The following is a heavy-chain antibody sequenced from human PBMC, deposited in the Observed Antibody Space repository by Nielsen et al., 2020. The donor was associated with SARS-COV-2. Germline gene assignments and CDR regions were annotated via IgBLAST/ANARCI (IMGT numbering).Heavy chain of an antibody. J-gene: IGHJ4*02. D-gene: IGHD3-22*01. Sequence: GESLKISCAASGFTFSNFAMNWVRQAPGKGLEWVSTIGVSGGGTYYADSLKGRFTISRDNSKNTLYLQMNSLGADDTAIYYCTTDTSSHSHAYWGQGTLVTVSS. CDR3: TTDTSSHSHAY. CDR1: GFTFSNFA. V-gene: IGHV3-23*01. CDR2: IGVSGGGT.